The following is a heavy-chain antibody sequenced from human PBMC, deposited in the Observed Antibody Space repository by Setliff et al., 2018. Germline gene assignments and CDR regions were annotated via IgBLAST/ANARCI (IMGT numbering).Heavy chain of an antibody. CDR1: DFPVSGVYY. J-gene: IGHJ2*01. Sequence: PSETLSLTCAVFDFPVSGVYYWGWIRQPPGKGLEWIANVYYRGSTHYNPSLESRVTMSFDTSKNRFPLKLSSVTAADTAVYYCARTSTGRYFDVWGRGTLVTVSS. CDR3: ARTSTGRYFDV. D-gene: IGHD2-8*02. CDR2: VYYRGST. V-gene: IGHV4-38-2*01.